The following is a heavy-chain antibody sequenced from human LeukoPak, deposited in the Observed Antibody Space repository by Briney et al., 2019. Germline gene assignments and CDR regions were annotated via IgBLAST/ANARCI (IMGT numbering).Heavy chain of an antibody. CDR2: IYYSGST. CDR3: ARLPELGWFDP. Sequence: PSETLSLTCTVSGGSISSSSYYWGWIRQPPGKGLEWIGSIYYSGSTYYNPSLKSRVTISVDTSKNQFSLKLSSVTAADTAVYYCARLPELGWFDPWGQGTLVTVSS. V-gene: IGHV4-39*01. D-gene: IGHD1-7*01. J-gene: IGHJ5*02. CDR1: GGSISSSSYY.